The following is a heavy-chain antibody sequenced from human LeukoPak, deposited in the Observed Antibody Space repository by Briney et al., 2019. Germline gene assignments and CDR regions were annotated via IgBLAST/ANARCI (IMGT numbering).Heavy chain of an antibody. J-gene: IGHJ6*04. CDR1: GGSISSGGYS. V-gene: IGHV4-30-2*01. D-gene: IGHD4-17*01. Sequence: SETLSLTCAVSGGSISSGGYSWSWIRQPPGKGLEWIGYIYHSGSTYYNPSHKSRVTISVDRSKNQFSLKLSSVTAADTAVYYCARGYGRGGYYYYYGMDVWGKGTTVTVSS. CDR3: ARGYGRGGYYYYYGMDV. CDR2: IYHSGST.